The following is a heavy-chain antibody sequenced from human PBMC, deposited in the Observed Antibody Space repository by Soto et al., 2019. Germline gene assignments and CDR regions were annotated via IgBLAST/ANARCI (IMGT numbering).Heavy chain of an antibody. CDR2: IHDSGST. Sequence: QVQLQESGPGLVKPSGTLSLTCAVSGASIGTSNWWSWVRQSPGKGLEWIGEIHDSGSTKYNPSLKSRVTISLDKSKNQFSLNVSSVTAADTAVYYCARLKTYDILNKSDSWGQGSLVTVSS. J-gene: IGHJ4*02. V-gene: IGHV4-4*02. D-gene: IGHD3-9*01. CDR1: GASIGTSNW. CDR3: ARLKTYDILNKSDS.